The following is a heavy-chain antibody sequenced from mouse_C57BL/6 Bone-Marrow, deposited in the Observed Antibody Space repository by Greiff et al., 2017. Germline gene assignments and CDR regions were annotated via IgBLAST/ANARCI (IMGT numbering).Heavy chain of an antibody. Sequence: EVQLVESGPGLVKPSQSLSLTCSVTGYSITSGYYWNWIRQFPGNKLEWMGYISYDGSNNYNPSLKNRISITRDTSKNQFFLKLNSVTTEDTATYYCASGTPAGEYFDYGGQGTTLTVSS. J-gene: IGHJ2*01. CDR2: ISYDGSN. V-gene: IGHV3-6*01. CDR1: GYSITSGYY. CDR3: ASGTPAGEYFDY. D-gene: IGHD3-3*01.